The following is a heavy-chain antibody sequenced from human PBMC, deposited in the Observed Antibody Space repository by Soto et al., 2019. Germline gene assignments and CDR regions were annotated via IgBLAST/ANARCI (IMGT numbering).Heavy chain of an antibody. CDR1: GGTFSSHG. J-gene: IGHJ6*02. V-gene: IGHV1-69*12. CDR2: IVPIFGTA. CDR3: ARGRYSGYDMPDTYYYYNYGMDV. D-gene: IGHD5-12*01. Sequence: QVQLVQSGAEVKKPGSSVKVSCKASGGTFSSHGISWVRQAPGQGLEWMGGIVPIFGTADDAQRFRGRVTITADESTSTVYVDLSSMRSEDTAVYYCARGRYSGYDMPDTYYYYNYGMDVWGQGTTVTVSS.